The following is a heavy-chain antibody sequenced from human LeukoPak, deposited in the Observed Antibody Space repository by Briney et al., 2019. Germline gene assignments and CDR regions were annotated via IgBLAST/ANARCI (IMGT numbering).Heavy chain of an antibody. D-gene: IGHD3-22*01. CDR3: ARFSYDSSGYYDAFDI. CDR2: IYTSGST. CDR1: GGSISSYY. Sequence: PSETLSLTCTVSGGSISSYYWSWIRQPAGKGLEWIGRIYTSGSTNYNPSLKSRVTMSVDTSKNQFSLKLSSVTAADTAVYYCARFSYDSSGYYDAFDIWGQGTMVTVSS. V-gene: IGHV4-4*07. J-gene: IGHJ3*02.